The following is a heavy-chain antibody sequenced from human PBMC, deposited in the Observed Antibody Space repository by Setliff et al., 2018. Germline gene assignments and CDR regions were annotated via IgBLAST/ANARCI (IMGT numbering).Heavy chain of an antibody. Sequence: KTSETLSLTCTVSGGSISSSSYYWGWIRQPPGKGLEWIGSIYYSGSTHYNPSLKSRVTISVDTAKNQFSLKLRSVTAADTAVYYCARGVYCSSTSCSPGLNWFDPWGQGTLVTVSS. CDR2: IYYSGST. CDR1: GGSISSSSYY. D-gene: IGHD2-2*01. V-gene: IGHV4-39*07. J-gene: IGHJ5*02. CDR3: ARGVYCSSTSCSPGLNWFDP.